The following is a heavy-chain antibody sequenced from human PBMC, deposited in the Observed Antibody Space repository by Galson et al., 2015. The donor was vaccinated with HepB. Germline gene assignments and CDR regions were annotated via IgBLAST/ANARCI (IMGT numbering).Heavy chain of an antibody. CDR1: GFTFSSYA. V-gene: IGHV3-23*01. J-gene: IGHJ4*02. CDR3: AKPWYYYGSGRGCDY. Sequence: SLRLSCAASGFTFSSYAMSWVRQAPGKGLEWVSAISGSGGSTYYADSVKGRFTISRDNSKNTLYLQMNSLRAEDTAVYYCAKPWYYYGSGRGCDYWGQGTLVTVSS. CDR2: ISGSGGST. D-gene: IGHD3-10*01.